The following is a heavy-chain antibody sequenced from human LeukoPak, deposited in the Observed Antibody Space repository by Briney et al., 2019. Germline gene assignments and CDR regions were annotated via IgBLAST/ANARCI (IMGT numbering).Heavy chain of an antibody. Sequence: PSETLSLTCTVSGGSISSGGYYWSWIRQHPGKGLEWIGYIYYSGSTYYNPSLKSRVTISVDTSKNQFSLKLSSVTAADTAVYYCATDKSASVVGATRPYFDYWGQGTLVTVSS. J-gene: IGHJ4*02. V-gene: IGHV4-31*03. CDR2: IYYSGST. CDR1: GGSISSGGYY. CDR3: ATDKSASVVGATRPYFDY. D-gene: IGHD1-26*01.